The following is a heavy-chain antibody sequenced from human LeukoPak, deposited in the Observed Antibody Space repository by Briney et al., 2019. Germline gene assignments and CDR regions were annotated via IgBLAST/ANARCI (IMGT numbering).Heavy chain of an antibody. CDR2: IIPIFGTA. Sequence: SVKVSCKASGYDFISYAISWVRQAPGQGLEWMGGIIPIFGTANYAQKFQGRVTITTDESTSTAYMELSSLRSEDTAVYYCARLRYYDILTGRPTDAFDTWGQGTMVTVSS. J-gene: IGHJ3*02. CDR1: GYDFISYA. D-gene: IGHD3-9*01. CDR3: ARLRYYDILTGRPTDAFDT. V-gene: IGHV1-69*05.